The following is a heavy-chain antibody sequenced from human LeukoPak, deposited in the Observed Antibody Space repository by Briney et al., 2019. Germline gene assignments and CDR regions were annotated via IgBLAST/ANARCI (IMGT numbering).Heavy chain of an antibody. D-gene: IGHD6-13*01. J-gene: IGHJ5*02. CDR3: ARLGSSS. CDR2: IYYSGST. V-gene: IGHV4-39*01. CDR1: GGSISSSSYY. Sequence: PSETLSLTCTVSGGSISSSSYYWGWIRQPPGKGLEWIGSIYYSGSTYYNPSLKSRVTISVDTSRNQFSLKLSSVTAADTAVYYCARLGSSSWGQGTLVTVSS.